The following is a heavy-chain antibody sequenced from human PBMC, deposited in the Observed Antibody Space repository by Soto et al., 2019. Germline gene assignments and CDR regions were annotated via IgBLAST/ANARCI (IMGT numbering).Heavy chain of an antibody. CDR1: GGTFSSYA. CDR2: IIPIFGTA. J-gene: IGHJ4*02. Sequence: QVQLVQSGAEVKKPGSSVKVSCKASGGTFSSYAISWVRQAPGQGLECMGGIIPIFGTANYAQKFQGRVTITADESTSTAYMELSSLRSEDTAVYYCARVKDQWLASGGFDYWGQGTLVTVSS. V-gene: IGHV1-69*01. CDR3: ARVKDQWLASGGFDY. D-gene: IGHD6-19*01.